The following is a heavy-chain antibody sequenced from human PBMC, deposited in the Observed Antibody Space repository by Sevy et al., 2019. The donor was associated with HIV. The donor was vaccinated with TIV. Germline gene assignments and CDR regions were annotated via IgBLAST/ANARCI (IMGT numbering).Heavy chain of an antibody. J-gene: IGHJ4*02. CDR1: GFTFSSYW. CDR3: ARGAAAGTFDY. CDR2: VNSDGSST. V-gene: IGHV3-74*01. Sequence: GGSLRLSCAASGFTFSSYWMHWVRQAPGKGLGWVSRVNSDGSSTSYADSVKGRLTISRDNAKNTLYLQMNSLRAEDTAVYYCARGAAAGTFDYWGQGTLVTVSS. D-gene: IGHD6-13*01.